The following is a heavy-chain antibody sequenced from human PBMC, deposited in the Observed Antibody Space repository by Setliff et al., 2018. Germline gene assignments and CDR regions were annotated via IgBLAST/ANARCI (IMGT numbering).Heavy chain of an antibody. J-gene: IGHJ3*02. Sequence: SETLSLTCTVSVASISSSSYYWGWIRQPPGKGLEWIGSIYYSGSTYYNPSLKSRVTISVDTSKNQFSLKLSSVTAADTAVYYCARDVRVASSSWFKSAFDIWGQGTMVTVSS. D-gene: IGHD6-13*01. CDR2: IYYSGST. CDR1: VASISSSSYY. CDR3: ARDVRVASSSWFKSAFDI. V-gene: IGHV4-39*07.